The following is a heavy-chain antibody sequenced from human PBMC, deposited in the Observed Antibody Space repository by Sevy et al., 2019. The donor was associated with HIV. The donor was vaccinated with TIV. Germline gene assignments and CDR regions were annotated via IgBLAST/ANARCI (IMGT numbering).Heavy chain of an antibody. V-gene: IGHV4-34*01. D-gene: IGHD2-2*01. Sequence: SETLSLTCAVYGGSFSGYYWSWIRQPPGKGLEWIGEINHSGSTNYNPTLKSRVTTSVDTSKNQFSLKLSSVTAADTAVYYCARVPHCSSTSCWRPDAFDIWGQGTMVTVSS. J-gene: IGHJ3*02. CDR1: GGSFSGYY. CDR3: ARVPHCSSTSCWRPDAFDI. CDR2: INHSGST.